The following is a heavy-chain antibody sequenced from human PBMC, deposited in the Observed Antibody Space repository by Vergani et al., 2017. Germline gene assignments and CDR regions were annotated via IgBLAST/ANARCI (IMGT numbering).Heavy chain of an antibody. CDR2: IIPIFGTA. Sequence: QVQLVQSGAEVKKPGSSVKVSCKASGGTFSSYAISWVQQAPGQGLEWMGGIIPIFGTANYAQKFQGRVTITADESTSTAYMELSSLRSEDTAVYYCARDRGITIFGAPWYFDLWGRGTLVTVSS. V-gene: IGHV1-69*01. CDR1: GGTFSSYA. D-gene: IGHD3-3*01. J-gene: IGHJ2*01. CDR3: ARDRGITIFGAPWYFDL.